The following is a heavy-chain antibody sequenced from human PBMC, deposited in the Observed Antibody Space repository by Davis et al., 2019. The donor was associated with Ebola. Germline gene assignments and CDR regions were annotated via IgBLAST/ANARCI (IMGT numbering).Heavy chain of an antibody. Sequence: PGGSLRLSCAASGFTFSSYSMNWVRQAPGKGLEWVSSIRSSSSYIYYADSVKGRFTISRDNAKNSLYLQMNSLRAEDAAVYYCVRGAWGSYGFDYWGQGTLVTVSS. CDR2: IRSSSSYI. D-gene: IGHD3-16*01. CDR1: GFTFSSYS. V-gene: IGHV3-21*04. CDR3: VRGAWGSYGFDY. J-gene: IGHJ4*02.